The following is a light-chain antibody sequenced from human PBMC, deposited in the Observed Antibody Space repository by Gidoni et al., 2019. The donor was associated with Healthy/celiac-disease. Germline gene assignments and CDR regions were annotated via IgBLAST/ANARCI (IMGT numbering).Light chain of an antibody. J-gene: IGKJ2*01. CDR3: QQSYSTPRT. Sequence: DIQMTQSPSSLSASVGDRVTITCRARQSISSYLNWYQQKPGKAPNLLIDSASSLQSGVPSRFSGSGSGTDVTLPISSLQPEDFATYYCQQSYSTPRTFGQGTKLEIK. CDR1: QSISSY. V-gene: IGKV1-39*01. CDR2: SAS.